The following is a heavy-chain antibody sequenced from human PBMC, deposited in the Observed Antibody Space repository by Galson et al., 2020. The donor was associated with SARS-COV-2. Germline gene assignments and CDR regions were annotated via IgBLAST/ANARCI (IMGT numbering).Heavy chain of an antibody. J-gene: IGHJ5*02. V-gene: IGHV3-66*04. CDR3: ARHDWFDP. Sequence: GGSLRLSCAVSGFIVSGDHMTWVRQAPGKGPEWVSTIYIDGRTFYADSVKGRFTISKDTSKGSLFLQMNSLRAEDTAVYYCARHDWFDPWGQGTLVIVSP. CDR1: GFIVSGDH. CDR2: IYIDGRT.